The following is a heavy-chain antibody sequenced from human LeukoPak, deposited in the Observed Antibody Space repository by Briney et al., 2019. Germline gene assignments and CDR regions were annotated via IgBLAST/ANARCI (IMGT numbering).Heavy chain of an antibody. CDR3: ARGSESDYDFRSGSLFY. J-gene: IGHJ4*02. D-gene: IGHD3-3*01. CDR2: INPNSGGT. CDR1: GYTFTGYY. V-gene: IGHV1-2*02. Sequence: ASVKVSCKASGYTFTGYYMHWVRQAPGQGLEWMGWINPNSGGTNYAQKFQGRVTMTRDTSISTAYMELSRLRSDDTAVYYCARGSESDYDFRSGSLFYWGQGTLVTVSS.